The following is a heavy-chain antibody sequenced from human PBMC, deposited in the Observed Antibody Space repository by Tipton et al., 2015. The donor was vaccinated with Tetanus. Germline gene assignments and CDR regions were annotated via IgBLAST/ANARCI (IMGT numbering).Heavy chain of an antibody. D-gene: IGHD4-23*01. J-gene: IGHJ2*01. Sequence: TLSLTCSVSGGSISSYFWSWIRRSPGQGLEWIGLIYYSGSTSYNPSLKSRVTISVDTSKNQLSLKLTSVTAADTAVYYCATMTPVDWYFDLWGRGTLVTVSS. CDR1: GGSISSYF. CDR3: ATMTPVDWYFDL. CDR2: IYYSGST. V-gene: IGHV4-59*01.